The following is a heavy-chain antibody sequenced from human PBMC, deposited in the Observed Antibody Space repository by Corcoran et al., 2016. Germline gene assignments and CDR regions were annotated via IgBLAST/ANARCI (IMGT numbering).Heavy chain of an antibody. V-gene: IGHV1-2*02. CDR2: INPNSGGT. Sequence: QVQLVQSGAEVKKPGASVKVSCKASGYTFTGYYMHWVRQAPGHGLEWMGWINPNSGGTNYAQKFQGRVTMTRDTSISTAYMELSRLRCDDTAVYYCAGDSVGYSSSGYEYYYYYYGMDVWGQGTTVTVSS. CDR3: AGDSVGYSSSGYEYYYYYYGMDV. CDR1: GYTFTGYY. J-gene: IGHJ6*02. D-gene: IGHD6-13*01.